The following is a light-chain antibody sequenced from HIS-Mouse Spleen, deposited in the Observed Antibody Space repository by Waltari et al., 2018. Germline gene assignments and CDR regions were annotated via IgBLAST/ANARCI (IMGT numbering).Light chain of an antibody. V-gene: IGLV2-14*03. CDR3: SSYTSSSTLVV. J-gene: IGLJ2*01. CDR2: DVS. Sequence: SVSGSPGQSITISCTGTSSDVGGYNYVSWYQQHPGKAPKLMIYDVSNRPSGVSNRFSGSKSGNTASLTISGLQAEDEADYYCSSYTSSSTLVVFGGGTKLTVL. CDR1: SSDVGGYNY.